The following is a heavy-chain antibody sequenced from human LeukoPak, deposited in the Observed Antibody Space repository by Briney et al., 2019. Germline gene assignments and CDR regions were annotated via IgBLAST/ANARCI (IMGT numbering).Heavy chain of an antibody. CDR3: ARGYDYGDYDFDY. CDR1: GFTFSDHY. D-gene: IGHD4-17*01. V-gene: IGHV3-72*01. J-gene: IGHJ4*02. CDR2: SRNKAAGYTT. Sequence: PGGSLRLSCAASGFTFSDHYMDWVRQAPGKGLEWVARSRNKAAGYTTEYAASVYGRFTISRDDSKNSLYLQMNSLKTEDTAVYYCARGYDYGDYDFDYWGQGTLVTVSS.